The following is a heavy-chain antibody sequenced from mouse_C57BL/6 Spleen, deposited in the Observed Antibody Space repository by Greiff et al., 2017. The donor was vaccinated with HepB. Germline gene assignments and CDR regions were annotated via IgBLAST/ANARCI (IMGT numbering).Heavy chain of an antibody. CDR3: ARDLGLAY. CDR1: GFTFSSYA. Sequence: EVQGVESGGGLVKPGGSLKLSCAASGFTFSSYAMSWVRQTPEKRLEWVATISDGGSYTYYPDNVKGRFTISRDNAKNNLYLQMSHLKSEDTAMYYCARDLGLAYWGQGTLVTVSA. J-gene: IGHJ3*01. V-gene: IGHV5-4*01. D-gene: IGHD4-1*01. CDR2: ISDGGSYT.